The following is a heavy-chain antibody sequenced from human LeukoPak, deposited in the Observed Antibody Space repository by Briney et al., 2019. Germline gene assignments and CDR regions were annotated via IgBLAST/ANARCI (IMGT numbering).Heavy chain of an antibody. CDR3: LVLDV. D-gene: IGHD3-10*01. CDR2: ITWNRDNI. Sequence: GGSLRLSCTVSGFTFDDYAMHWVRHTPGKGLEWVAGITWNRDNIGYGDSVKGRFTISRDNVKNVLYLQMVLLCKGSSAITSALVLDVWGQGTTV. V-gene: IGHV3-9*01. CDR1: GFTFDDYA. J-gene: IGHJ6*02.